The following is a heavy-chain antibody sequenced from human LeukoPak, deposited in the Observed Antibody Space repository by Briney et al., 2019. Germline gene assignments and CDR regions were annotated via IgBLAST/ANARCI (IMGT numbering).Heavy chain of an antibody. CDR3: TRGDYYDSGGYYFLFDY. CDR2: IRSKPYGGTT. D-gene: IGHD3-22*01. CDR1: GFTFGDYG. Sequence: PGGSLRLSCTGSGFTFGDYGMSWVRRAPGKGLEWVGFIRSKPYGGTTEYAASVKGRFTISRDDSESIAYLQMNSLKTEDTAVYYCTRGDYYDSGGYYFLFDYWGQGTLVAVSS. V-gene: IGHV3-49*04. J-gene: IGHJ4*02.